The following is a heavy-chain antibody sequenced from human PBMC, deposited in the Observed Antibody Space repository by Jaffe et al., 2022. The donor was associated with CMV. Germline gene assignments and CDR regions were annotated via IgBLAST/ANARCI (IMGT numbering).Heavy chain of an antibody. V-gene: IGHV3-11*01. Sequence: QVQLVESGGGFVKPGGSLRLSCAGSGFTFGDYYMSWMRQAPGKGLEWLSYISAGGGTIYYADSVKGRFTISRDSANNSLYLQMNSLRAEDTAVYYCAREKGITVPGVLSGYTMGVWGQGTTVTVSS. J-gene: IGHJ6*02. CDR2: ISAGGGTI. CDR1: GFTFGDYY. D-gene: IGHD3-3*01. CDR3: AREKGITVPGVLSGYTMGV.